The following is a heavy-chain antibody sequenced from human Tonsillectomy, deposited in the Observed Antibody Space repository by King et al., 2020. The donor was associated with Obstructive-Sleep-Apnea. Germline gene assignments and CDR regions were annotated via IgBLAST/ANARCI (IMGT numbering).Heavy chain of an antibody. V-gene: IGHV4-59*01. D-gene: IGHD3-22*01. CDR3: ARVKFEDSSGYYYFDY. CDR2: FYYSGST. J-gene: IGHJ4*02. Sequence: QLQESGPGLVKPSETLSLTCTVSGGSISSYYWSWIRQPPGKGLEWIGYFYYSGSTNYNPSLKGRVTISVDTSKNQFSLKLSSVTAADTAVYYCARVKFEDSSGYYYFDYWGQGTLVTVSS. CDR1: GGSISSYY.